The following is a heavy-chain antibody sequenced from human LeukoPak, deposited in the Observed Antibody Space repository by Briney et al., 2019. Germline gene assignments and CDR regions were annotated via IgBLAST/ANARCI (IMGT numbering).Heavy chain of an antibody. CDR2: ISYDGSKT. CDR1: GFTFNIYA. J-gene: IGHJ4*02. V-gene: IGHV3-30-3*01. CDR3: ARTMYITGSTDFDY. Sequence: AGSLRLSCAASGFTFNIYAMHWVRQAPGKGLEWVAVISYDGSKTTSADSVKGRFTISRDNSKNTLSLQMNSLRAEDTALYYCARTMYITGSTDFDYWGQGTLVTVSS. D-gene: IGHD1-26*01.